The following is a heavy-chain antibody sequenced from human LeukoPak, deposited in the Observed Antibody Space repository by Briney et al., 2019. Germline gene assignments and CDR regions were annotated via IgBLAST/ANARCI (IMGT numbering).Heavy chain of an antibody. Sequence: SETLSFTCAVYGGSFSGYYWTWIRQSPEKGLEWIGEINHSGSTSYNPSLKSQVTISVDTSKNQFSLKLTSVTAADTAVYYCARGPLLTHRRYFDFWGQGTLVTVSS. J-gene: IGHJ4*02. CDR1: GGSFSGYY. CDR3: ARGPLLTHRRYFDF. D-gene: IGHD3-9*01. V-gene: IGHV4-34*01. CDR2: INHSGST.